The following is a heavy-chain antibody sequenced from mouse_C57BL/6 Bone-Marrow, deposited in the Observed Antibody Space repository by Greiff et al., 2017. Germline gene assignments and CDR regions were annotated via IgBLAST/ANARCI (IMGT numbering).Heavy chain of an antibody. J-gene: IGHJ1*03. CDR2: INPNNGGT. Sequence: EVQLQQSGPELVKPGASVKMSCKASGYTFTDYNLHWVKQSHGKSLEWIGYINPNNGGTSYNQKFKGKATLTADKSSSTAYMELRSLTSEDSAVYFCARYGYKTWYFDVWGTGTTVTVSS. D-gene: IGHD2-2*01. V-gene: IGHV1-22*01. CDR3: ARYGYKTWYFDV. CDR1: GYTFTDYN.